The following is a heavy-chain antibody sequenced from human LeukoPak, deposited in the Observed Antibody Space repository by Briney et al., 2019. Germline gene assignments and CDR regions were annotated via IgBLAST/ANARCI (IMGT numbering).Heavy chain of an antibody. CDR2: INLDSGDT. Sequence: ASVKVSCKASGYRFTDFQIHWVRQAPGQGLEWMGSINLDSGDTNYAQNLQGRVTMTRDTSINTAYLDLSRLRSDDTAVYYCAIMGDTFDIWGQGTKVTVSS. D-gene: IGHD2-8*01. V-gene: IGHV1-2*02. J-gene: IGHJ3*02. CDR1: GYRFTDFQ. CDR3: AIMGDTFDI.